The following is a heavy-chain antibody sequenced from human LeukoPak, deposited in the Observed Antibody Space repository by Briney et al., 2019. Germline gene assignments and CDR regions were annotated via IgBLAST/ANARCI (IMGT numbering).Heavy chain of an antibody. CDR1: GGSISSSNYY. J-gene: IGHJ4*02. CDR2: IYYSGIT. D-gene: IGHD2-2*01. CDR3: ARLLIYCSSTSCHFDY. V-gene: IGHV4-39*01. Sequence: SETLSLTCTVSGGSISSSNYYWGWIRQPPGKGLEWIGSIYYSGITYYNPSLKSRVTISVDTSNNQFSLKLSSVTAADTAMYYCARLLIYCSSTSCHFDYWGQGTLVTVSS.